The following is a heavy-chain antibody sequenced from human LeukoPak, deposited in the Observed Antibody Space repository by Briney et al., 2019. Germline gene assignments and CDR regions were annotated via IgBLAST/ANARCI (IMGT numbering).Heavy chain of an antibody. J-gene: IGHJ4*02. Sequence: GGSLRLSCAASGFTFSSYAMNWVRQAPGKGLQWVSSISDSGDSTYYADSVKGRFTISRDDSKNTLYLQMNSLRAEDTAAYYCAKGYYFDILSGYSSLDSWGQGTLVTVSS. D-gene: IGHD3-9*01. V-gene: IGHV3-23*01. CDR2: ISDSGDST. CDR1: GFTFSSYA. CDR3: AKGYYFDILSGYSSLDS.